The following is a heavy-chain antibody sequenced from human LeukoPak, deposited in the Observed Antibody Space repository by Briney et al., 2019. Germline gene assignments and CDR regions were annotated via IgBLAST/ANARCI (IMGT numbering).Heavy chain of an antibody. Sequence: SETLSLTCAVYGGSFSGYYWTWIRQPPGKGLEWVGDIDHSGSTNLNPSVKSRGTLSIDTSKKQFSLNLTSVTAADTAVYYCARGYYYGSGTYYKRRGYSYYMDVWAKGTTVIVSS. CDR1: GGSFSGYY. J-gene: IGHJ6*03. CDR3: ARGYYYGSGTYYKRRGYSYYMDV. V-gene: IGHV4-34*01. CDR2: IDHSGST. D-gene: IGHD3-10*01.